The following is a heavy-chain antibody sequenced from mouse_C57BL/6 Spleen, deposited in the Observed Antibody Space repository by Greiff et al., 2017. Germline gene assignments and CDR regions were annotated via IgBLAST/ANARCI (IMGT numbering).Heavy chain of an antibody. V-gene: IGHV2-6*01. CDR3: ARLTGTGAMDY. J-gene: IGHJ4*01. CDR1: GFSLTSYG. D-gene: IGHD4-1*01. CDR2: IWGVGST. Sequence: VQLVESGPGLVAPSQSLSITCTVSGFSLTSYGVDWVRPSPGKGLEWLGVIWGVGSTHYNSALKSRLSISKDNSKSQVFLKMNSLQTDDTAMYYCARLTGTGAMDYWGQGTSVTVSS.